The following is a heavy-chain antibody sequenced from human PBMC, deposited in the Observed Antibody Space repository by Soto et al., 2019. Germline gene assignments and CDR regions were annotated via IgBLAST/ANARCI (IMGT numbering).Heavy chain of an antibody. CDR1: GGTFSNYA. V-gene: IGHV1-69*13. Sequence: QVQLVQSGAEVKTTGSSVKVSCKASGGTFSNYAISWVRQAPGQGLEWMGGIIPMFDTGNYAQKFQGRVTFTAEESTSTAYMELSSLRSEDTAVYYCARGAGHRYGSANFYGMDVWGLGTTGTV. D-gene: IGHD5-18*01. CDR3: ARGAGHRYGSANFYGMDV. CDR2: IIPMFDTG. J-gene: IGHJ6*02.